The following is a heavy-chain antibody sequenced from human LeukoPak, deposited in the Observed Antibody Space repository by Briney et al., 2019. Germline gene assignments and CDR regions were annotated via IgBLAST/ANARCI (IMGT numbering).Heavy chain of an antibody. CDR3: ARELLRHDILTGSYFDY. D-gene: IGHD3-9*01. CDR2: IYYSGST. V-gene: IGHV4-59*01. Sequence: SETLSLTCTVSGGSISSYYWSWIRQPPGKGLEWIGYIYYSGSTNYNPSLKSRVTISVDTTKNQFSLKLSSVTAADTAVYYCARELLRHDILTGSYFDYWGQGTLVTVSS. CDR1: GGSISSYY. J-gene: IGHJ4*02.